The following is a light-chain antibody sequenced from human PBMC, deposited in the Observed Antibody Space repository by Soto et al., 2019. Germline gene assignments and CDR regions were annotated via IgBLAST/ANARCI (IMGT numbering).Light chain of an antibody. Sequence: EIVMTQSPVTLSVSPGERATLSCRASESVSSNLAWYQQKPGQAPRLLIYGASTRATGIPARFSGSGSGTDFTLTIGRLEPEDFAMYYCQQYSDSPPTFGQGTKVDIK. CDR3: QQYSDSPPT. V-gene: IGKV3-15*01. CDR1: ESVSSN. CDR2: GAS. J-gene: IGKJ1*01.